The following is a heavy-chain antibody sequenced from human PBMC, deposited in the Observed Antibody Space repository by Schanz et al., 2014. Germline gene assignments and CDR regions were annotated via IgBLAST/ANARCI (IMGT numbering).Heavy chain of an antibody. D-gene: IGHD3-10*01. J-gene: IGHJ6*02. CDR1: GYTFTSDS. V-gene: IGHV1-69*09. Sequence: QVQLVQSGAEVKKPGASVKVSCKASGYTFTSDSMHWVRQAPGQGLEWMGRIIPILGIANYAQNFQGRVTITADKSTSTDYMELTSLRSEDTAVYYCARDGGEVVRGVIEGVNHYYYGMDVWGQGTTVTVSS. CDR2: IIPILGIA. CDR3: ARDGGEVVRGVIEGVNHYYYGMDV.